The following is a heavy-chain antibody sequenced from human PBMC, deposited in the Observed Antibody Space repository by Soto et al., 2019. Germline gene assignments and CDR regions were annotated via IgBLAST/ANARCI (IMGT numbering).Heavy chain of an antibody. CDR1: GGTFSSYV. D-gene: IGHD1-7*01. V-gene: IGHV1-69*01. CDR3: VSGRWNYVHYYGMDV. J-gene: IGHJ6*02. CDR2: IIPILVTA. Sequence: QVQLVQSGAEVKRPGSSVKFSSKSSGGTFSSYVTTWVRQAPGQGLEWMGGIIPILVTANNAQKFQGRVTITAEESTSTAYMELSSLRSEDTAVYYCVSGRWNYVHYYGMDVWGQRTTVTVSS.